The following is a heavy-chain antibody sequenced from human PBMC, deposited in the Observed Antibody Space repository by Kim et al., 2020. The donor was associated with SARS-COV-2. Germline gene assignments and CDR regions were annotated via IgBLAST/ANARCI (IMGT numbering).Heavy chain of an antibody. J-gene: IGHJ4*02. D-gene: IGHD6-6*01. CDR3: ARGSSSSGGPFDY. V-gene: IGHV1-18*01. Sequence: ERKRHGRVTMTTDTSTSPAYMELRSLRSDDTAVYYCARGSSSSGGPFDYWGQGTLVTVSS.